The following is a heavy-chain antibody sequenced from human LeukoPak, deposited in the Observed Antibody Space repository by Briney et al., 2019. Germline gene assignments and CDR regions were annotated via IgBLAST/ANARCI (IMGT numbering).Heavy chain of an antibody. CDR3: AKKYSYDSYYFDY. V-gene: IGHV3-23*01. CDR1: GFTFSSYA. Sequence: GGSLRLSCAAAGFTFSSYAMSWVRQAPGKGLGWVSAISGSGGSTYYADSVKGRFTISRDNSKNTLYLQMNSLRAEDTAVYYCAKKYSYDSYYFDYWGQGTLVTVSS. J-gene: IGHJ4*02. CDR2: ISGSGGST. D-gene: IGHD5-18*01.